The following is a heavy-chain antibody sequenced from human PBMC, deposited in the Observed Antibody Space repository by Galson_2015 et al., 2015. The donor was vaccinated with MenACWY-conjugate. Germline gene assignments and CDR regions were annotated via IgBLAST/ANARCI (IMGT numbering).Heavy chain of an antibody. CDR2: INYSGRT. CDR1: GDSISSDNYY. J-gene: IGHJ5*02. V-gene: IGHV4-39*01. CDR3: ARRTPELNWFDP. D-gene: IGHD1-26*01. Sequence: ETLSLTCTVSGDSISSDNYYWTWVRQPPGRGLEWIASINYSGRTFYNPFLMSRVSISEDMSKSQYSLKLTSVTAADTAVYFCARRTPELNWFDPWGQGTLVTVSS.